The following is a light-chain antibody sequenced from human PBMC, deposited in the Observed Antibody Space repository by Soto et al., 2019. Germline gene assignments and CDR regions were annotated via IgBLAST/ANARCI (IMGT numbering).Light chain of an antibody. CDR3: QRSYSTPYT. CDR1: QRISTY. CDR2: ASS. J-gene: IGKJ2*01. Sequence: DIQMTQSPSSLSASVGDRVTITCRASQRISTYLNWYQQKPGKAPKLLIYASSTLQRGVPSRFRGRGSGTDFTLTISSLQPEDFATFYCQRSYSTPYTFGQGTKLEI. V-gene: IGKV1-39*01.